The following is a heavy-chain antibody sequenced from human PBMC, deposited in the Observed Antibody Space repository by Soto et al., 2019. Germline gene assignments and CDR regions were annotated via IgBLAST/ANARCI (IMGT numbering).Heavy chain of an antibody. V-gene: IGHV1-69*02. Sequence: SVKVSCKASGGTFSSYTFSWVRQAPGQGLEWMGRIIPILAMANYAQKFQGRVTITADKSTSTAYMELSSLRSEDTAVYYCARGITPDGTSGNWFDPWGQGTLVTVSS. CDR3: ARGITPDGTSGNWFDP. D-gene: IGHD6-13*01. CDR1: GGTFSSYT. J-gene: IGHJ5*02. CDR2: IIPILAMA.